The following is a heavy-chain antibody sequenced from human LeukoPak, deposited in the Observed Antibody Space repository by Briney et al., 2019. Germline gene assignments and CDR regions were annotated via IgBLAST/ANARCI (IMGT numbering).Heavy chain of an antibody. CDR3: ARHVHGGSYFDY. J-gene: IGHJ4*02. CDR1: GGSIISHDYY. Sequence: SETLSFTCTVSGGSIISHDYYWAWIRQPPGKGLEWIGNVYYGGVTYYNPSLKSRVTISVDTSKNQSSLKLTSMTAADTAVYYCARHVHGGSYFDYWGQGTLVTVSS. V-gene: IGHV4-39*01. D-gene: IGHD1-26*01. CDR2: VYYGGVT.